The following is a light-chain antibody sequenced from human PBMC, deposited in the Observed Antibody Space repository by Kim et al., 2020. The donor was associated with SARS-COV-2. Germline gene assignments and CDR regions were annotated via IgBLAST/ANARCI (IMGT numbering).Light chain of an antibody. V-gene: IGLV3-19*01. Sequence: SSELTQDPAVSVALGQTVNITCQGDSLRTSYAGWYRQKPGQAPILVIYGKNSRPSGIPDRFSGSSSGDTASLTITGAQAEDEADYYCNSLDINERQLIFG. CDR3: NSLDINERQLI. CDR2: GKN. J-gene: IGLJ1*01. CDR1: SLRTSY.